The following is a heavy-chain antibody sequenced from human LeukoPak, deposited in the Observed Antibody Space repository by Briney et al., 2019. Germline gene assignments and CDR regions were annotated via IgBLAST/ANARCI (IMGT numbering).Heavy chain of an antibody. Sequence: PGGSLRLSPTAPGFTFVDYALSWVRQAPGRGLDWIGFIRSKTSGGTTEYAASVKGRFTILRDDSKSIAYLQINSLKTEDTAVYDCTRGDGSGRYWGQGTLVTVSS. J-gene: IGHJ4*02. CDR3: TRGDGSGRY. CDR2: IRSKTSGGTT. D-gene: IGHD3-22*01. CDR1: GFTFVDYA. V-gene: IGHV3-49*04.